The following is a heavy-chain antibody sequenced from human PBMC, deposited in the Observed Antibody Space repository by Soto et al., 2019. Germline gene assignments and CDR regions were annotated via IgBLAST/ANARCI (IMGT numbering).Heavy chain of an antibody. J-gene: IGHJ6*03. V-gene: IGHV4-34*01. CDR2: INHSGST. Sequence: SETLSLTCAVYGGSFSGYYWSWIRQPPGKGLEWIGEINHSGSTNYNPSLKSRVTISVDTSKNQFSLKLSSVTAADTAVYYCARVSIVVVPAAIHWNYYYYYYMDVWGKGTTVTVS. D-gene: IGHD2-2*01. CDR1: GGSFSGYY. CDR3: ARVSIVVVPAAIHWNYYYYYYMDV.